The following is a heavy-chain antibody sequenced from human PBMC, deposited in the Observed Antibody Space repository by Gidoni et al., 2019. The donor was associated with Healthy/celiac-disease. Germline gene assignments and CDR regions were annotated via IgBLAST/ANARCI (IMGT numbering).Heavy chain of an antibody. CDR1: GGSISSSSYY. J-gene: IGHJ4*02. V-gene: IGHV4-39*01. D-gene: IGHD6-19*01. CDR3: ARLGAVAGTSY. Sequence: QLQLQESGPGLVKPSETLSLTCTVSGGSISSSSYYWGWIRQPPGKGLEWIGSIYYSGSTYYNPSLKSRVTISVDTSKNQFSLKLSSVTAADTAVYYCARLGAVAGTSYWGQGTLVTVSS. CDR2: IYYSGST.